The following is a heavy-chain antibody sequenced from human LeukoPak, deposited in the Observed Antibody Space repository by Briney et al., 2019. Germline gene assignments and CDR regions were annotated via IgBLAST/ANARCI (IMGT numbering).Heavy chain of an antibody. J-gene: IGHJ3*02. V-gene: IGHV1-2*04. Sequence: ASVKVSCKASGYTFTGYYMHWVRQAPGQGLEWMGWINPNTGGTNYAQKFQGWVTMTRDTSISTAYMELSRLRSDDTALYYCARGKLLWFGELSYDAFDIWGQGTMVTVSS. CDR1: GYTFTGYY. CDR2: INPNTGGT. CDR3: ARGKLLWFGELSYDAFDI. D-gene: IGHD3-10*01.